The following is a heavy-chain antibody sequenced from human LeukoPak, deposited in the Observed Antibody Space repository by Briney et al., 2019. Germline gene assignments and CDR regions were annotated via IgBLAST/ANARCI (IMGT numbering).Heavy chain of an antibody. V-gene: IGHV4-39*01. J-gene: IGHJ5*02. Sequence: SETLSLTCTVSGSSISSSNHYWGWIRQPPGKGLEWIGSIYSSGSTYYNPSHKSRVTISIDVSKNQFSLKLSSVTAADTAVYFCARLVTVIRGVGWFDPWGQGTLVIVSS. CDR3: ARLVTVIRGVGWFDP. D-gene: IGHD3-10*01. CDR2: IYSSGST. CDR1: GSSISSSNHY.